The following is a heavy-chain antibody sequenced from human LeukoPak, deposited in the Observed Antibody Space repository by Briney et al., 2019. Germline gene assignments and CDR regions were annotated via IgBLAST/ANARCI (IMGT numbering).Heavy chain of an antibody. J-gene: IGHJ6*03. CDR2: IWYDGSNK. V-gene: IGHV3-33*06. Sequence: GRSLRLSCAASEFTFNSYGMHWVRQAPGKGLEWVAVIWYDGSNKYYADSVKGRFTISRDNSKNTLYLQMISLRAEDTAVYYCAKEGYYDSSGYYYYYMDVWGKGTTVTVSS. CDR1: EFTFNSYG. CDR3: AKEGYYDSSGYYYYYMDV. D-gene: IGHD3-22*01.